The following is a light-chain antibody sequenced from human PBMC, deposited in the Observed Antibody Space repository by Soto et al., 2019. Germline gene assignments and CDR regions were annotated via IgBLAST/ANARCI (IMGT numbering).Light chain of an antibody. V-gene: IGKV1-5*01. CDR1: QSISSW. CDR3: QQYNSYQWT. J-gene: IGKJ1*01. Sequence: DIQMTQSPSTLSASVGDRVTITCRASQSISSWLAWYQQKPWKAPKLLIYDASSLESGVPSRFSGSGSGTEFTLTISSLQPDDFATYYCQQYNSYQWTFGQGTKV. CDR2: DAS.